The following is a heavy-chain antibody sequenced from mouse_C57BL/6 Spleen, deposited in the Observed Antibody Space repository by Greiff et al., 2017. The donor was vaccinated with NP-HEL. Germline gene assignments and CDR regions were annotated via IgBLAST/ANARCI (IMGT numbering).Heavy chain of an antibody. Sequence: DVMLVESGEGLVKPGGSLKLSCAASGFTFSSYAMSWVRQTPEKRLEWVAYISSGGDYIYYADTVKGRFTISRDNARNTLYLQMSSLKSEDTAMYYCTSSLTGSFAYWGQGTLVTVSA. J-gene: IGHJ3*01. CDR2: ISSGGDYI. V-gene: IGHV5-9-1*02. CDR1: GFTFSSYA. CDR3: TSSLTGSFAY. D-gene: IGHD4-1*01.